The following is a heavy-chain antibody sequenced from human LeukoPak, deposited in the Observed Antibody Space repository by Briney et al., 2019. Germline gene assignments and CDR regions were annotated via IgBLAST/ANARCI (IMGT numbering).Heavy chain of an antibody. D-gene: IGHD4-11*01. CDR3: ARDQYSNYYGY. CDR2: INPNSGGT. V-gene: IGHV1-2*02. Sequence: GASVKVSCKASGYTFTGCYMHWVRQAPGQGLEWMGWINPNSGGTNYARKFQGRVTMTRDTSISTAYMELSRLRSDDTAVYYCARDQYSNYYGYWGQGTLVTVSS. CDR1: GYTFTGCY. J-gene: IGHJ4*02.